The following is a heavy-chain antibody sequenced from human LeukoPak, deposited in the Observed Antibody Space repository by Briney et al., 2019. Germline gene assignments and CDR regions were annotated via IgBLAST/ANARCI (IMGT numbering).Heavy chain of an antibody. CDR1: GFTFSSCA. V-gene: IGHV3-23*01. D-gene: IGHD3-10*01. J-gene: IGHJ4*02. CDR2: GSGSGPST. CDR3: AKDGALLPWDDVRFHY. Sequence: PGGSLRLSCAASGFTFSSCAMNWVRLAPAQGLESVWSGSGSGPSTFDADSVRGRFTTSRDNPKNTQYLQLTSLRAEDPALHYCAKDGALLPWDDVRFHYWAQGTLVTVSS.